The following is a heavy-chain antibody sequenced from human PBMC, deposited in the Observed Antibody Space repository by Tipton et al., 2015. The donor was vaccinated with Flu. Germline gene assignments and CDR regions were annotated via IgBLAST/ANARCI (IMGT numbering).Heavy chain of an antibody. CDR2: IYTNANT. CDR3: ARRDYSNYVSDAKNWFHS. CDR1: RGSIANYY. Sequence: TLSLTCTVSRGSIANYYWAWIRQPPGRGLEWIGRIYTNANTNYKASLKSRVTISIDRSKNQFSLRLTSVTAADTAVYYCARRDYSNYVSDAKNWFHSWGQGTLVTVSS. V-gene: IGHV4-4*09. D-gene: IGHD4-11*01. J-gene: IGHJ5*01.